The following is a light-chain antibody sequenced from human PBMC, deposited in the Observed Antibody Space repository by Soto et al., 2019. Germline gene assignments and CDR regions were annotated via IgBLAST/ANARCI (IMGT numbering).Light chain of an antibody. Sequence: QSVLTQPRSVSGSHGHSVTIPCTGTSTDVGASNNVSWYQQLPGRAPKLMIYDVSERPSGVPDRFSGSKSGNTASLTISGLQADDEADYYCCSYAVTFYVFGTGTKVTVL. CDR1: STDVGASNN. J-gene: IGLJ1*01. CDR2: DVS. V-gene: IGLV2-11*01. CDR3: CSYAVTFYV.